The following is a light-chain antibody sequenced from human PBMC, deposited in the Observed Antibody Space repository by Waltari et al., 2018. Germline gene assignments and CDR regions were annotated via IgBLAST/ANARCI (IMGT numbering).Light chain of an antibody. CDR1: SSDFGFYDF. J-gene: IGLJ3*02. CDR3: SSYTRRSYWV. CDR2: KVN. V-gene: IGLV2-14*01. Sequence: QSALTQPASVSGSPGQSITISCTGTSSDFGFYDFVSWFHQHPAKAPQVMIYKVNNRPSGVSNRFSGSKSANTASLTISGLQAEDEADYYCSSYTRRSYWVFGGGTQLTVL.